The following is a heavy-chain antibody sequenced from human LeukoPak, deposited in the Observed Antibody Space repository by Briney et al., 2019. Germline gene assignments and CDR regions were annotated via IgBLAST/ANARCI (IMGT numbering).Heavy chain of an antibody. D-gene: IGHD3-10*01. CDR2: VYPGDSDT. CDR1: GYSFTSYW. J-gene: IGHJ6*02. Sequence: GESLKISCKGSGYSFTSYWIGWVRQMPGKGLEWMGIVYPGDSDTRYSPSFQGQVTISADKSISTAYLQWSSLKASDTAMYYCARPYYYASGRSGAMDVWGQGTTVTVSS. CDR3: ARPYYYASGRSGAMDV. V-gene: IGHV5-51*01.